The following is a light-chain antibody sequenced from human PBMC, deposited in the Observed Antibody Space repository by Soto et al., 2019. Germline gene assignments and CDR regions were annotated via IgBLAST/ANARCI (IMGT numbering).Light chain of an antibody. Sequence: DIAMTQSPSTLSASVGDRVTLTCRASQSISSWLAWYQQKPGKAPKLLIYDASSLESGVPARFSGSGSGTEFTLTISSLQPDDFAAYYCQQYSSYSGTFGQGTKVEIK. CDR1: QSISSW. CDR2: DAS. J-gene: IGKJ1*01. CDR3: QQYSSYSGT. V-gene: IGKV1-5*01.